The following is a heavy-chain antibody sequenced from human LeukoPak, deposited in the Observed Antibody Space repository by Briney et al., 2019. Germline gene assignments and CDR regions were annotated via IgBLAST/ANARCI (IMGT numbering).Heavy chain of an antibody. Sequence: SETLSLTCTVSGGSISSYYWSWIRQPPGKGLEWIGYIYYSGSTNYNPSLKSRVTISVDTSKNQFSLKLSSVTAAGTAVYYCARVGQWLVSAIDYWGQGTLVTVSS. V-gene: IGHV4-59*01. CDR1: GGSISSYY. D-gene: IGHD6-19*01. CDR2: IYYSGST. CDR3: ARVGQWLVSAIDY. J-gene: IGHJ4*02.